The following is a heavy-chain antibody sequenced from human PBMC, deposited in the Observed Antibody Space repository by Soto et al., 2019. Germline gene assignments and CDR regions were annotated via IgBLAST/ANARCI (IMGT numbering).Heavy chain of an antibody. V-gene: IGHV1-3*01. Sequence: ASVKVSCKASGYTFTSYAMHWVRQAPGQRLEWMGWINAGNGNTKYSQKFQGRVTITRDTSASTAYMELSSLRSEDTAVYYCARTYYDDSSGHVFPPDWGQGTLVAVSS. J-gene: IGHJ4*02. CDR2: INAGNGNT. CDR3: ARTYYDDSSGHVFPPD. CDR1: GYTFTSYA. D-gene: IGHD3-22*01.